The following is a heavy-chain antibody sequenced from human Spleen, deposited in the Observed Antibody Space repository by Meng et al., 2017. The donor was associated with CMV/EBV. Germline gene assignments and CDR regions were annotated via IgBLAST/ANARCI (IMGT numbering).Heavy chain of an antibody. D-gene: IGHD3-22*01. CDR1: GGSISSSSYY. CDR2: IYYSGST. Sequence: QLKLQESGPGLVKPSENLSLTCTVSGGSISSSSYYWGWIRQPPGKGLEWIGSIYYSGSTYYNPSLKSRVTISVDTSKNQFSLKLSSVTAADTAVYYCARSPTYYYDSSGYRNWFDPWGQGTLVTVSS. J-gene: IGHJ5*02. CDR3: ARSPTYYYDSSGYRNWFDP. V-gene: IGHV4-39*07.